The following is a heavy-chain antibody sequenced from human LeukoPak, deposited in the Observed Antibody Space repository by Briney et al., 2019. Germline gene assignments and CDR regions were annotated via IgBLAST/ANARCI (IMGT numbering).Heavy chain of an antibody. CDR1: GFTVSSDS. V-gene: IGHV3-53*01. CDR2: IYRGGSI. D-gene: IGHD4/OR15-4a*01. CDR3: ARRAGAYSHPYDY. Sequence: GGSLRLSSTVPGFTVSSDSMRWVRQAPGEGLGWVSFIYRGGSIHYSDSVKGRFTISRDNSKNTLYPQMNSLRAEDTAVYYCARRAGAYSHPYDYWGQGTLVTVSS. J-gene: IGHJ4*02.